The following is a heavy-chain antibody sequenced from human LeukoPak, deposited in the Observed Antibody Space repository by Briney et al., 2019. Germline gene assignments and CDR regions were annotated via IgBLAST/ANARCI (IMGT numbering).Heavy chain of an antibody. Sequence: PSETLSLTCSVSGGSISSSLYHWGWLRQPPGKGLEWIGNVFHSGNTYSSPSLQRRVAFSVDTSKNQFSLKLTSVTATDTAVYYCARQIVGTSWNYYYSYIDVWGKGTSVSVSS. CDR2: VFHSGNT. V-gene: IGHV4-39*01. CDR1: GGSISSSLYH. J-gene: IGHJ6*03. D-gene: IGHD1-1*01. CDR3: ARQIVGTSWNYYYSYIDV.